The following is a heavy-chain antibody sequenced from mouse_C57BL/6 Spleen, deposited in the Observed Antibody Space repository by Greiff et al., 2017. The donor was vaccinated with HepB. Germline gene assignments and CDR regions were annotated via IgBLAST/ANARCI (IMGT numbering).Heavy chain of an antibody. CDR2: IYPGDGDT. CDR1: GYAFSSYW. CDR3: AREGDTTVVSHWYFDV. D-gene: IGHD1-1*01. Sequence: QVQLQQSGAELVKPGASVKISCKASGYAFSSYWMNWVKQRPGKGLEWIGQIYPGDGDTNYNGKFKGKATLTADKSSSTAYMQLSSLTSEDSAVYFWAREGDTTVVSHWYFDVWGTGTTVTVSA. V-gene: IGHV1-80*01. J-gene: IGHJ1*03.